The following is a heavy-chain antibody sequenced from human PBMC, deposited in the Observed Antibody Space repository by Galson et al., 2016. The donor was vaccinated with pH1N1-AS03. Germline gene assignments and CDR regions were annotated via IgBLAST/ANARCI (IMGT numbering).Heavy chain of an antibody. J-gene: IGHJ4*02. CDR1: GFTFRSYG. CDR3: ARSQSFYVDYFDN. CDR2: ISYDESKK. D-gene: IGHD3-10*02. V-gene: IGHV3-30*03. Sequence: SLRLSCAASGFTFRSYGMQWVRQTPGKGLQWVAVISYDESKKLYADSVRGRSTISRDNSKNTLYLQMNSLRLEDTAVYFCARSQSFYVDYFDNWGQGTLVTVSS.